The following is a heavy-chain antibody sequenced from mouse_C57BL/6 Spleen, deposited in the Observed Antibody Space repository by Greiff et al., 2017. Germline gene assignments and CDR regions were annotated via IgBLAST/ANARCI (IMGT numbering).Heavy chain of an antibody. CDR2: INPNNGGT. D-gene: IGHD1-1*01. J-gene: IGHJ2*01. CDR1: GYTFTDYN. Sequence: DVHLVESGPELVKPGASVKIPCKASGYTFTDYNMDWVKQSHGKSLEWIGDINPNNGGTIYNQKFKGKATLTVDKSSSTAYMELRSLTSEDTAVYYCARSHYYYGREGYYFDYWGQGTTLTVSS. V-gene: IGHV1-18*01. CDR3: ARSHYYYGREGYYFDY.